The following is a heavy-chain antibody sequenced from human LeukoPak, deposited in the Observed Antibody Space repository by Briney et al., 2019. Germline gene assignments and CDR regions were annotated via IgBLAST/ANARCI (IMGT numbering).Heavy chain of an antibody. CDR2: ISGSGGNT. V-gene: IGHV3-23*01. CDR1: GFTLSTYA. J-gene: IGHJ4*02. Sequence: PGGSLRLSCTASGFTLSTYAMSWVRQAPGKGLEWVSAISGSGGNTYYADSVKGRFTISRDNSKNTLHLQMNSLRAEDTAVYYCVPATGNNWGQGTLVTVSS. CDR3: VPATGNN. D-gene: IGHD1-1*01.